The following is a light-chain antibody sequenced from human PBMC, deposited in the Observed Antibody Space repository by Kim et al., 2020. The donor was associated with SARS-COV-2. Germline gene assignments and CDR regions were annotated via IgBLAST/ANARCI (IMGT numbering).Light chain of an antibody. CDR1: KLGDKY. J-gene: IGLJ3*02. Sequence: SYDLTQPPSVSVSPGQTASITCSGDKLGDKYACWYRQKPGQSPVLVIYQDSKRPSGIPERFSGSNSGNTATLTISGTQTMDEADYYCQAWDSSTGVFGGG. V-gene: IGLV3-1*01. CDR3: QAWDSSTGV. CDR2: QDS.